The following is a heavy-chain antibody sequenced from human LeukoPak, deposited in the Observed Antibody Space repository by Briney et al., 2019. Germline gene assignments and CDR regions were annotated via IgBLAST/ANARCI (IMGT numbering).Heavy chain of an antibody. Sequence: GASVKVSCKASGYTFTNYEINWVRQAPGQGLEWMGWMTPNSGSTGYVQKFQGRVAMTRNTSTGTAYVELSSLRSEDTAVYYCARGGVGYCSTTSCYDLDYWGQGTLVTVSS. CDR2: MTPNSGST. CDR1: GYTFTNYE. D-gene: IGHD2-2*01. V-gene: IGHV1-8*01. CDR3: ARGGVGYCSTTSCYDLDY. J-gene: IGHJ4*02.